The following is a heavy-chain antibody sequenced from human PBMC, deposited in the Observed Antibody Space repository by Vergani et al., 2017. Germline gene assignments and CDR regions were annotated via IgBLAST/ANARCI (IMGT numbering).Heavy chain of an antibody. CDR2: IYRTGRT. CDR1: GFSIDNGYY. D-gene: IGHD3-9*01. CDR3: AGRSGIVYEIFSDTKYFVNF. Sequence: QVQLQESGPGLVKPSETLSLTCAVSGFSIDNGYYWDWIRQPPGKGLEWIGSIYRTGRTHFNPSLKSRVTISVDTSNNHFSLGLISLTAADTAVYYSAGRSGIVYEIFSDTKYFVNFWGQGTLITVSS. V-gene: IGHV4-38-2*01. J-gene: IGHJ4*02.